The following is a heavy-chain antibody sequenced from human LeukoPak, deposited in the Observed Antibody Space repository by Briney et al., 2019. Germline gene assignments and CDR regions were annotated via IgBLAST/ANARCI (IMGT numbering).Heavy chain of an antibody. V-gene: IGHV1-69*13. Sequence: SVEVSCKASGGTFSSYAISWVRQAPGQGLEWMGGIIPIFGTANYAQKFQGRVTITADESTSTAYMGLSSLRSEDTAVYYCARRRGLQLWVSAFDIWGQGTMVTVSS. D-gene: IGHD5-18*01. CDR1: GGTFSSYA. CDR3: ARRRGLQLWVSAFDI. J-gene: IGHJ3*02. CDR2: IIPIFGTA.